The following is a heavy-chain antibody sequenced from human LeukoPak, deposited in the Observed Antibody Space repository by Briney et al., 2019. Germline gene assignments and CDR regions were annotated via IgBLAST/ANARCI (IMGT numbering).Heavy chain of an antibody. V-gene: IGHV4-59*01. J-gene: IGHJ4*02. CDR2: IYYSGST. CDR1: GGSISSYY. CDR3: ARDDNYGTFDY. D-gene: IGHD4-17*01. Sequence: SETLSLTCTVSGGSISSYYWSWIRQPPGKGLEWIGYIYYSGSTNYNPSLESRVTISVDTSKNQFSLKLSSVTAADTAVYYCARDDNYGTFDYWGQGTLVTVSS.